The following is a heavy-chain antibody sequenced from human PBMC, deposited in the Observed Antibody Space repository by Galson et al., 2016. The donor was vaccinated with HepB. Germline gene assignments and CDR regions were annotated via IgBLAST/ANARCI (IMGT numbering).Heavy chain of an antibody. J-gene: IGHJ5*02. CDR1: GYNFNNNW. Sequence: QSGAEVKKPGEPLKISCRGSGYNFNNNWIGWVRQTAGKGLEVMGTIHPRDSDTRYSPSFQGQVTMSADKSVNTAYLQWTSLKASDTGIYYCARGLDFWGGFDPWGQGTLVTVSS. V-gene: IGHV5-51*01. CDR2: IHPRDSDT. D-gene: IGHD3-3*01. CDR3: ARGLDFWGGFDP.